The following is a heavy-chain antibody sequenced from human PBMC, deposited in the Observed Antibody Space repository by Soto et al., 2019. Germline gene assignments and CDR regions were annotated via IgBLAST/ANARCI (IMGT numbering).Heavy chain of an antibody. V-gene: IGHV4-31*03. J-gene: IGHJ1*01. CDR3: VRGVLS. CDR1: GGSISSGGYY. D-gene: IGHD3-10*01. Sequence: QVQLQESGPGLVKASQTLSLTCNVSGGSISSGGYYWTWIRQHPGKGLEWIGNIPQSGSTFYNPSLKSRVSISVDTSKNQFSLKLSSVTAADTAVYFCVRGVLSWGQSTLVTVSS. CDR2: IPQSGST.